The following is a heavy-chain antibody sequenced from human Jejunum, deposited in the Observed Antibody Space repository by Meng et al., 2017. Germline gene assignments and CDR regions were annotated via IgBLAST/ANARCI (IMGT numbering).Heavy chain of an antibody. CDR3: TRGTDRAESGDY. J-gene: IGHJ4*02. Sequence: QGQLPQLGAGLLEPSDSLSLTCAVFGGSSSGFYLSWIRQPPGKGLEWIGEIHPSGSTDYNPSLKSRLTISLDTSKNQFSLSLNSATAADTGIYYCTRGTDRAESGDYWGQGTLVTVSS. V-gene: IGHV4-34*01. D-gene: IGHD1-14*01. CDR2: IHPSGST. CDR1: GGSSSGFY.